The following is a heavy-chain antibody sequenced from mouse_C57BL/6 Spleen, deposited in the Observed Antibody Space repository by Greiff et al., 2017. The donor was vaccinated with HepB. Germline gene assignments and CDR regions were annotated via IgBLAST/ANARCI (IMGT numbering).Heavy chain of an antibody. Sequence: QVHVKQSGAELARPGASVKLSCKASGYTFTSYGISWVKQRTGQGLEWIGEIYPRSGNTYYNEKFKGKATLTADKSSSTAYMELRSLTSEDSAVYFCASTAQDPFDYWGQGTTLTVSS. D-gene: IGHD3-2*02. CDR2: IYPRSGNT. J-gene: IGHJ2*01. CDR3: ASTAQDPFDY. V-gene: IGHV1-81*01. CDR1: GYTFTSYG.